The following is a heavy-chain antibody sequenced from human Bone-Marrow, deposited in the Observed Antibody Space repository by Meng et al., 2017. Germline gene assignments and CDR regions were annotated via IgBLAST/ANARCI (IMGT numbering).Heavy chain of an antibody. V-gene: IGHV3-15*01. CDR1: GFTFRNAY. D-gene: IGHD5-12*01. CDR3: SGHIDY. J-gene: IGHJ4*02. Sequence: GGFGVGFEKPGGSFRLSCEGYGFTFRNAYRTWVRQVPGKRLEWVGRIKSKPDGETIDYAAPVKGRFTISRDDSKNTVYLQMNSLKTEDTAVYYCSGHIDYWGQGTLVTVSS. CDR2: IKSKPDGETI.